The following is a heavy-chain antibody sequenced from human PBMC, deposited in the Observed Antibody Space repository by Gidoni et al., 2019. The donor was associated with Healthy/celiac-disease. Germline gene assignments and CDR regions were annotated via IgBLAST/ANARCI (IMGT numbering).Heavy chain of an antibody. D-gene: IGHD2-8*01. CDR2: ISYDGSNK. Sequence: QVQLVESGGGVVQPGRSLRLSCAASGFTFSSYAMHWVRQAPGKGLEWVAVISYDGSNKYYADSVKGRFTISRDNSKNTLYLQMNSLRAEDTAVYYCARAAYCTNGVCYFGGEYYFDYWGQGTLVTVSS. CDR1: GFTFSSYA. J-gene: IGHJ4*02. CDR3: ARAAYCTNGVCYFGGEYYFDY. V-gene: IGHV3-30*04.